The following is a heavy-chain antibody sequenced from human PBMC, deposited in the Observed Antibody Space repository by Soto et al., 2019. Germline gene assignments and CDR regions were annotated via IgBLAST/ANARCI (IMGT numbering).Heavy chain of an antibody. D-gene: IGHD1-26*01. J-gene: IGHJ5*02. CDR1: GFSLTTRAVG. CDR3: AHNVIHCPTTDCLTWFDP. Sequence: QITLKESGPPLVKPTETLTLTCTFSGFSLTTRAVGVGWIRQPPGKALEWLALIYWDDDKRYSPSLESRLTVTKDTSKNQVVLTMTNMDPVDTATYFCAHNVIHCPTTDCLTWFDPWGQGTLVTVSS. CDR2: IYWDDDK. V-gene: IGHV2-5*02.